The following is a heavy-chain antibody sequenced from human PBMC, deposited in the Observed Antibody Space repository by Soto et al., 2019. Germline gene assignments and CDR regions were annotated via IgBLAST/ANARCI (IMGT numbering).Heavy chain of an antibody. CDR2: IYPGDSDT. J-gene: IGHJ4*02. V-gene: IGHV5-51*01. CDR3: ARQYCISTSCYVGSDF. CDR1: GYSFTTYW. D-gene: IGHD2-2*01. Sequence: LGESLKISCKGSGYSFTTYWIGWVRQMPGKGLEWMGIIYPGDSDTRYSPSFQGQVTISADKSISTAYLQWSSLKASDTAMYYCARQYCISTSCYVGSDFWGQGTLVTVSS.